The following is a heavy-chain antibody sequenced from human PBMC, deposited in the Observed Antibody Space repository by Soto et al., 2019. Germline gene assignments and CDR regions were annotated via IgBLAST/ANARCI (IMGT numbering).Heavy chain of an antibody. CDR2: IYYSGST. V-gene: IGHV4-59*01. CDR3: ARGENHYDYIWGSYSFDY. CDR1: GGSISSYY. D-gene: IGHD3-16*01. J-gene: IGHJ4*02. Sequence: SETLSLTCTVSGGSISSYYWSWIRQPPGKGLEWIGYIYYSGSTNYNPSLKSRVTISVDTSKNQFSLKLGSVTAADTAVYYCARGENHYDYIWGSYSFDYWGQGTLVTVSS.